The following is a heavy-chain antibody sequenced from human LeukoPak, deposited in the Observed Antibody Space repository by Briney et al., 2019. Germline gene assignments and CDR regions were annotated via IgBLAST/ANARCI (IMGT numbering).Heavy chain of an antibody. V-gene: IGHV3-21*01. CDR2: ISSSSSYI. CDR3: ARDQVHDYGDHYYYYGMDV. Sequence: PGGSLRLSCAASGFTFSSYSMNWVRQAPGKGLEWVSSISSSSSYIYYADSVKGRFTISRDSAKNSLYLQMNSLRAEDTAVYYCARDQVHDYGDHYYYYGMDVWGQGTTVTVSS. J-gene: IGHJ6*02. D-gene: IGHD4-17*01. CDR1: GFTFSSYS.